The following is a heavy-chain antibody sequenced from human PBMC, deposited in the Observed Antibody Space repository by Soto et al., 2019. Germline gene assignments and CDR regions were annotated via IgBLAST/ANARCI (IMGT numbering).Heavy chain of an antibody. CDR1: SGSISSSNW. CDR3: ARGQYCSGGSCQYLDY. CDR2: IYDSWST. Sequence: QVQLQESGPGLVKPSGTLSLTCAVSSGSISSSNWWSWVRQPPGKGLEWIGEIYDSWSTNYNPSLKSRVTIAVDKSKNQFSLKLRSVTAADTAVYYCARGQYCSGGSCQYLDYWGQGTLVTVSS. D-gene: IGHD2-15*01. J-gene: IGHJ4*02. V-gene: IGHV4-4*02.